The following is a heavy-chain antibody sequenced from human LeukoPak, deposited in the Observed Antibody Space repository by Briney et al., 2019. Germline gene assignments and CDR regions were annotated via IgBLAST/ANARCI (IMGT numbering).Heavy chain of an antibody. Sequence: ASVKVSCKASGYRFTDYYVHWVRQAPEQGLEWMGWINPNNGGTNYAQKFYGRVTMTRDTSITTAYMELNRLTSDDTAAYYCARELGFCSSTSCPLYHYWGQGTLVTVSS. CDR2: INPNNGGT. V-gene: IGHV1-2*02. J-gene: IGHJ4*02. CDR1: GYRFTDYY. CDR3: ARELGFCSSTSCPLYHY. D-gene: IGHD2-2*01.